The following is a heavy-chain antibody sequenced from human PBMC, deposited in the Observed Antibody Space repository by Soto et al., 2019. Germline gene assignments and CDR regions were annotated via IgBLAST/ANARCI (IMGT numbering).Heavy chain of an antibody. CDR1: GYTFTNFG. J-gene: IGHJ4*02. CDR3: ARGGTPIDD. Sequence: QVQLVQSGAEVKKPGASVKVSCKTSGYTFTNFGLSWVRQAPGQGLEWMGWISAYNGNTNYAQNSQGRGTMTTDTTPNTAYMELRSLRSDDTAVYYCARGGTPIDDWGQGTLVTVSS. D-gene: IGHD3-16*01. CDR2: ISAYNGNT. V-gene: IGHV1-18*01.